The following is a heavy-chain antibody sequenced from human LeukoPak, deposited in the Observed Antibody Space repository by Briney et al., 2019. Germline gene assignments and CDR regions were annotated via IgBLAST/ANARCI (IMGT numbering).Heavy chain of an antibody. CDR2: VYDSGST. D-gene: IGHD2-15*01. CDR1: GGSLSSYY. CDR3: ARHQRWPSLDP. V-gene: IGHV4-59*08. Sequence: SETLSLTCTVSGGSLSSYYWSWIRQPPGRGLEWIGNVYDSGSTNYNPSLKSRVTISVDTSKNQFSLMLTSVTAADTAVYYCARHQRWPSLDPRGQGSLVTVSS. J-gene: IGHJ5*02.